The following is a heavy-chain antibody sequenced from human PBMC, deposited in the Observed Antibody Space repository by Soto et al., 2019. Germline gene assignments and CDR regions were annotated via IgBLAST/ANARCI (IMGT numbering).Heavy chain of an antibody. CDR1: VAYVSRACSH. CDR2: LYNGGST. CDR3: ARAPVGVDTMRYFDY. Sequence: PSETLSLRCTVCVAYVSRACSHWAWLRRPPGKGLEWIGYLYNGGSTYDRPSLESRMHMSLDASSNNYAMRLTSVTATDTDVYFCARAPVGVDTMRYFDYWGQGKLVTVSS. J-gene: IGHJ4*02. D-gene: IGHD5-18*01. V-gene: IGHV4-30-4*08.